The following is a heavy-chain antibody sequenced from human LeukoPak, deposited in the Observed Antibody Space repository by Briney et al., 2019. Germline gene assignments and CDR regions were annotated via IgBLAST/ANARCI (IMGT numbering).Heavy chain of an antibody. Sequence: PGGSLRLSCSASGFTFSSYAMHWARQAPGKGLEYVSAIGSNGARTYYADSVKGRFTISRDNSQNTMFLQMSSLRAEDTAVYYCVKNRYSVISVGDYWGQGALVTVSS. CDR1: GFTFSSYA. J-gene: IGHJ4*02. CDR3: VKNRYSVISVGDY. V-gene: IGHV3-64D*06. CDR2: IGSNGART. D-gene: IGHD1-26*01.